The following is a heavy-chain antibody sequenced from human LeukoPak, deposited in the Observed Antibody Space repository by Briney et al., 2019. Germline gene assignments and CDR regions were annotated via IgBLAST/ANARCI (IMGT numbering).Heavy chain of an antibody. D-gene: IGHD2-2*01. CDR3: AREGSTSAQRGYYYYYMDV. J-gene: IGHJ6*03. V-gene: IGHV1-2*02. Sequence: ASVKVSCKASGYTFTGYHMHWVRQAPGQGLEWMGLINPNSGGTNYAQKFQGRVTMTRDTSISTAYMELSRLRSDDTAVYYCAREGSTSAQRGYYYYYMDVWGKGTTVTVSS. CDR1: GYTFTGYH. CDR2: INPNSGGT.